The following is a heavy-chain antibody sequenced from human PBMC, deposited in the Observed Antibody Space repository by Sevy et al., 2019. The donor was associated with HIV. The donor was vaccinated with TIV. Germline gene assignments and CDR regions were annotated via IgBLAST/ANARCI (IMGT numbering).Heavy chain of an antibody. CDR2: ISGSGGST. D-gene: IGHD3-22*01. J-gene: IGHJ4*02. CDR3: AKRATTKYYYDSSGYYLAPYFDY. CDR1: GFTFSSYA. V-gene: IGHV3-23*01. Sequence: LSLTCAASGFTFSSYAMSWVRQAPGKGLEWVSAISGSGGSTYYAESVTGRFTFSRDNSKNTLYLQMNSLRAEDTAVYYCAKRATTKYYYDSSGYYLAPYFDYWGQGTLVTVSS.